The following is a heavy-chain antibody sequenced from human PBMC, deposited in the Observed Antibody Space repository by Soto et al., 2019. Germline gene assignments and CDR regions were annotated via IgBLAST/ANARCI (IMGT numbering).Heavy chain of an antibody. CDR1: GFTFRSHG. V-gene: IGHV3-33*01. CDR2: IWYDGSNK. D-gene: IGHD2-21*01. J-gene: IGHJ4*02. Sequence: QVKLVESGGGVVQPGRSLRLSCAASGFTFRSHGMHWVRQAPGKGLEWVAVIWYDGSNKYYADSVKGRFTISRDNSKNTLPLQMNSLRAEDTAVYYCAREGYGGESPFDYWGQGTLVTVSS. CDR3: AREGYGGESPFDY.